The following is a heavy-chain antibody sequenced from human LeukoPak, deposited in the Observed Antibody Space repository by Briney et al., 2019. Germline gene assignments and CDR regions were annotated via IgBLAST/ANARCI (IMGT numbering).Heavy chain of an antibody. Sequence: GATVKVSCKASGGTFSSYAISWVRQAPGQGLEWMGGIIPIFGTANYAQKFQGRVTITADESTSTAYMELSSLRSEDTAVYYCARGCPAGSTSCYGRSGGSCYPQYYMDVWGKGTTVTISS. CDR1: GGTFSSYA. J-gene: IGHJ6*03. CDR2: IIPIFGTA. CDR3: ARGCPAGSTSCYGRSGGSCYPQYYMDV. D-gene: IGHD2-15*01. V-gene: IGHV1-69*13.